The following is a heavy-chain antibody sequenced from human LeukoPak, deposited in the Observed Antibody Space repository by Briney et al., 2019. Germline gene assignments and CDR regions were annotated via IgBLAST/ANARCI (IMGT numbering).Heavy chain of an antibody. CDR2: IIPFFGTA. J-gene: IGHJ5*02. CDR3: ARGVRTYYYDSSGYNNWFDP. D-gene: IGHD3-22*01. Sequence: ASVKVSCKASGGTFSSYAISWVRQAPGQGLEWMGGIIPFFGTANYAQKFQGRVTITTDESTSTAYMELSSLRSEDTAVYYCARGVRTYYYDSSGYNNWFDPWGQGTLVTVSS. CDR1: GGTFSSYA. V-gene: IGHV1-69*05.